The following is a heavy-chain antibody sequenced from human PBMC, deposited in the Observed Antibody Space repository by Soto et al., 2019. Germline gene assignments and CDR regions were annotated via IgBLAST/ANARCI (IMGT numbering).Heavy chain of an antibody. J-gene: IGHJ5*02. CDR3: ATEGVSLTWFDP. V-gene: IGHV3-48*02. Sequence: EVQLVESGGGLVQPGGSLRLSCAASGFTFSSYSMNWVRQAPGKGLEWVSYISSSSSTIYYADSVKGPLTISRDNAKNSLYLQMNSLRDEATAVYYCATEGVSLTWFDPWGQGTLVTLSS. CDR1: GFTFSSYS. CDR2: ISSSSSTI. D-gene: IGHD2-8*01.